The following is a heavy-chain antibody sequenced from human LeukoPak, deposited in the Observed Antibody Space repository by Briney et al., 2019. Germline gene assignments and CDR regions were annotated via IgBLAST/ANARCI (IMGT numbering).Heavy chain of an antibody. CDR2: ISGSGGST. V-gene: IGHV3-23*01. D-gene: IGHD1-26*01. Sequence: PGGSLRLSCAASGFTFSSHAMSWVRQAPGKGLEWVSAISGSGGSTYYADSVKGRFTISRDNAKNSLYLQMNSLRAEDTAVYYCAGSYPDSYYYGMDVWGQGTTVTVSS. CDR3: AGSYPDSYYYGMDV. J-gene: IGHJ6*02. CDR1: GFTFSSHA.